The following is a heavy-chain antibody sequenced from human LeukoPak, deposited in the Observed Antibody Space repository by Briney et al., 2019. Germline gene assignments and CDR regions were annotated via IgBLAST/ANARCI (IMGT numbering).Heavy chain of an antibody. D-gene: IGHD1-26*01. J-gene: IGHJ4*02. CDR2: ISYDGSNK. CDR1: GFTFSSYG. CDR3: ARGDRYSGSYPENFDY. Sequence: GGSLRLSCAASGFTFSSYGMHWVRQAPGKGLEWVAVISYDGSNKYYADSVKGRFTISRDNSKNTLYLQMNSLRAEDTAVYFCARGDRYSGSYPENFDYWGQGTLVTVSS. V-gene: IGHV3-30*03.